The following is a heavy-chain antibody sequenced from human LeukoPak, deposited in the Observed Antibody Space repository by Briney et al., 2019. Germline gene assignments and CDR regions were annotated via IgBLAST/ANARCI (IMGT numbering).Heavy chain of an antibody. D-gene: IGHD6-13*01. V-gene: IGHV1-69*13. CDR1: GGTFSSYA. CDR3: ARDGGQWRYSSSWYPLWFDP. CDR2: IIPIFGTA. J-gene: IGHJ5*02. Sequence: SVKVSCKASGGTFSSYAISWVRQAPGQGLEWMGGIIPIFGTANYAQKFQGRVTITADESTSTAYMELSSLRSEDTAVYYCARDGGQWRYSSSWYPLWFDPWGQGTLVTVSS.